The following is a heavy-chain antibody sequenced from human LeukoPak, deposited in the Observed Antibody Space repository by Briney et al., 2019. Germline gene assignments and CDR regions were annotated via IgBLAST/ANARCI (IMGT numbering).Heavy chain of an antibody. CDR2: ISSSGSTI. V-gene: IGHV3-11*04. D-gene: IGHD3-9*01. CDR1: GFTFSDYY. J-gene: IGHJ4*02. Sequence: GGSLRLSCAASGFTFSDYYMSWIRQAPGKGLEWVSYISSSGSTIYYADSVKGRFTISRDNAKNSLYLQMNSLGAEDTAVYYCARGRLGYYDILTGYYVDYWGQGTLVTVSS. CDR3: ARGRLGYYDILTGYYVDY.